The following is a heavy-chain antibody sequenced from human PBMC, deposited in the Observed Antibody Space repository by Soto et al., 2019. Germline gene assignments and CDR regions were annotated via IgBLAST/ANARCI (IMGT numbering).Heavy chain of an antibody. V-gene: IGHV4-61*01. J-gene: IGHJ2*01. Sequence: SETLSLTCTVSSASVSSGRYYWNWIRQPPGKGLEWIGYIYSSGSTNYNPSLKSRVTISVDTSKNQFSLKLSSVTAADTAVYYCARGTRSNSGYEPDWYFDLWGRGTLVTVSS. CDR1: SASVSSGRYY. CDR3: ARGTRSNSGYEPDWYFDL. D-gene: IGHD5-12*01. CDR2: IYSSGST.